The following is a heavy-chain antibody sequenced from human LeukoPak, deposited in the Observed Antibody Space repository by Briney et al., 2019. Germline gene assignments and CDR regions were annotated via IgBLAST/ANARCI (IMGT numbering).Heavy chain of an antibody. CDR3: ARGYCSGTSCHPVDC. V-gene: IGHV4-34*01. CDR2: INHSGST. D-gene: IGHD2-2*01. CDR1: GGSTTSNYY. J-gene: IGHJ4*02. Sequence: SETLSLTCTVSGGSTTSNYYWGWIRQPPGKRLEWIGEINHSGSTNYNPSLKSRVTISVDTSKNQFSLKLSSVTAADTAVYYCARGYCSGTSCHPVDCWGQGTLVTVSS.